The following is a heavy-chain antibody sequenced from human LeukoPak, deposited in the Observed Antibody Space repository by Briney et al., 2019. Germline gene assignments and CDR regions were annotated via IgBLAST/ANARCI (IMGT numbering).Heavy chain of an antibody. CDR1: GGSFSGYY. CDR3: ARLGYCSGGSCFNWFDP. J-gene: IGHJ5*02. V-gene: IGHV4-34*01. Sequence: PSETLSLTCAVYGGSFSGYYWSWTRQPPGKGLEWIGEINHSGSTNYNPSLKSRVTISVDTSKNQFSLKLSSVTAADTAVYYCARLGYCSGGSCFNWFDPWGQGTLVTVSS. D-gene: IGHD2-15*01. CDR2: INHSGST.